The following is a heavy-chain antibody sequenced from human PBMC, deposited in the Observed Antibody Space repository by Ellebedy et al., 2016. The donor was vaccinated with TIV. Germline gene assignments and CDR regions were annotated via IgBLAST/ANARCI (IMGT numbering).Heavy chain of an antibody. Sequence: GGSLRLSCAASGFTFSSYAMHWVRQAPGKGLEWVAVISYDGSNKYYADSVKGRFTISRDNSKNTLYLQMNSLRAEDTAVYYCVKVRGLLSWGQGTMVTVSS. D-gene: IGHD3-10*01. V-gene: IGHV3-30-3*01. CDR2: ISYDGSNK. J-gene: IGHJ3*01. CDR3: VKVRGLLS. CDR1: GFTFSSYA.